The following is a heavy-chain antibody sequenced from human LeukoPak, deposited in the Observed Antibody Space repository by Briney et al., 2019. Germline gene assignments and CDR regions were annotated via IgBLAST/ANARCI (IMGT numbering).Heavy chain of an antibody. Sequence: GGSLRLSCAASGFTFTNYAMHWVRQAPGKGLEYVSAISYIGGSTYYANSVKGRFTISRDNSKNTLYLQMNSLRVEDTAVYYCARDPYSGSYGDYYYYYMDVWGKGTTVTISS. J-gene: IGHJ6*03. D-gene: IGHD1-26*01. CDR3: ARDPYSGSYGDYYYYYMDV. CDR2: ISYIGGST. V-gene: IGHV3-64*01. CDR1: GFTFTNYA.